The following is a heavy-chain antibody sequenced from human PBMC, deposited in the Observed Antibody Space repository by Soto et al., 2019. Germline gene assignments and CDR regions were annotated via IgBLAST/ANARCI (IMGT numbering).Heavy chain of an antibody. CDR2: INPNSGGT. V-gene: IGHV1-2*04. CDR3: ARSGYSYGYSWFDP. Sequence: ASVKVSCKASGYTLTGYYIHWVRQALGQGLEWMGWINPNSGGTNYAQKFQGWVTMTRDTSISTAYMELSRLRSDDTAVYYCARSGYSYGYSWFDPWGQGTLVTVSS. J-gene: IGHJ5*02. CDR1: GYTLTGYY. D-gene: IGHD5-18*01.